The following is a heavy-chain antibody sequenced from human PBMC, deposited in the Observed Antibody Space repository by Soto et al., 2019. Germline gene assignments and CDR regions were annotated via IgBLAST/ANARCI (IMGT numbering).Heavy chain of an antibody. CDR3: ARYKITGLFDY. CDR2: INHSGST. CDR1: GGSFSGYY. Sequence: SETLSLTCAVYGGSFSGYYWTWIRQPPGTGLEWIGEINHSGSTNYNPSLKSRVTISVDTSKNQFSLKLTSVTAVDTAVYYCARYKITGLFDYWGQGTLVTVSS. V-gene: IGHV4-34*01. D-gene: IGHD2-8*02. J-gene: IGHJ4*02.